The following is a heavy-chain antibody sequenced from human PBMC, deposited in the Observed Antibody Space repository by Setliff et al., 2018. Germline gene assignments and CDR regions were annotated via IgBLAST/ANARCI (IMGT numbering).Heavy chain of an antibody. CDR1: GGSISSGTYF. J-gene: IGHJ6*03. V-gene: IGHV4-31*03. CDR2: IYYSGNT. CDR3: ARGDYFSYYMDV. Sequence: TSETLSLTCTVSGGSISSGTYFWNWIRQHPGKGLEWIGYIYYSGNTYSNPSLKSRLTMSINTSKKQFSLTMNSMTAADTAVYYRARGDYFSYYMDVWGKGTTVTVSS.